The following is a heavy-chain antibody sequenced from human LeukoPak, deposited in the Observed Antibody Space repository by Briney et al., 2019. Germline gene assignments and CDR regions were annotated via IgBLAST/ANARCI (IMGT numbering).Heavy chain of an antibody. D-gene: IGHD5-18*01. J-gene: IGHJ4*02. Sequence: GGSLRLSCAASGFTFSDYYMSWIRQAPGKGLEWVSYISSSGSTIYYADPVKGRFTISRDNAKNSLYLQMNSLRAEDTAVYYCASQFYSYGSRNLGHWGQGTLVTVSS. V-gene: IGHV3-11*01. CDR2: ISSSGSTI. CDR1: GFTFSDYY. CDR3: ASQFYSYGSRNLGH.